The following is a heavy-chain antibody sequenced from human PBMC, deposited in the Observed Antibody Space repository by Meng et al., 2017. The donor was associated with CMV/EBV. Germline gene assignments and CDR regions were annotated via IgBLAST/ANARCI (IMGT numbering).Heavy chain of an antibody. CDR2: IYTSGST. D-gene: IGHD3-22*01. CDR1: GGPISSGSYY. CDR3: AREVVVITPYNWFDP. V-gene: IGHV4-61*02. Sequence: VQRQERGPVLVKPSQTLSLTGTVSGGPISSGSYYWSWIRQPAGKGLEWIGRIYTSGSTNYNPSLKSRVTISVDTSKNQFSLKLSSVTAADTAVYYCAREVVVITPYNWFDPWGQGTLVTVSS. J-gene: IGHJ5*02.